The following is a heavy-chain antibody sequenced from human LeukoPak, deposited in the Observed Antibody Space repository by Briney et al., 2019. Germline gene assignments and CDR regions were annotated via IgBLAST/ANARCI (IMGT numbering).Heavy chain of an antibody. CDR1: GGPFNGYY. CDR2: INDSRST. CDR3: ARGPPVVYDVLTGYYRFDY. D-gene: IGHD3-9*01. Sequence: PSETLSLTCAVHGGPFNGYYWSWIRQPPGKGLEWIGEINDSRSTKYNPSLKSRVTISVDTSKNQFSLKLNSVTAADTAVYYCARGPPVVYDVLTGYYRFDYWGQGTLVTVSS. J-gene: IGHJ4*02. V-gene: IGHV4-34*01.